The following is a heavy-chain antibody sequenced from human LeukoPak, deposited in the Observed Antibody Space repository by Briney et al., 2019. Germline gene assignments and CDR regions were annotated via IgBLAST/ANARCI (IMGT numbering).Heavy chain of an antibody. CDR3: ARDSSDYGGKGVDY. Sequence: ASVKVSCKASGYTFTGYHMHWVRRAPGQGLEWMGRINPNSGDTNYAQKFQGRVTMTRDTSISTAYMELSRLRSDDTAVYYCARDSSDYGGKGVDYWGQGTLVTVSS. V-gene: IGHV1-2*06. J-gene: IGHJ4*02. CDR1: GYTFTGYH. D-gene: IGHD4-23*01. CDR2: INPNSGDT.